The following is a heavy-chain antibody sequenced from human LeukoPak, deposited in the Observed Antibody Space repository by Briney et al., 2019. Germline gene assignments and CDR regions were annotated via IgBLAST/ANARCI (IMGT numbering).Heavy chain of an antibody. CDR2: IYYSGST. D-gene: IGHD3-22*01. Sequence: PSETLSLPCTVSGGSISSSNYYWGWVRQPPGKGLEWIGTIYYSGSTNYNPSLKSRVTISADMPKNQFSLKVSSVTAADTAVYYCARPATSGTYYTAFDYWGQGTLVTVSS. V-gene: IGHV4-39*01. J-gene: IGHJ4*02. CDR3: ARPATSGTYYTAFDY. CDR1: GGSISSSNYY.